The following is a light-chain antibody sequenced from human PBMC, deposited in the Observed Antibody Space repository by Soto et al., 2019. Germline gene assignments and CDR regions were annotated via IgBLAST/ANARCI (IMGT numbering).Light chain of an antibody. CDR3: QSYDSSTVV. J-gene: IGLJ2*01. V-gene: IGLV6-57*02. CDR1: SGSVASNY. Sequence: NFMLTQPHSVSASPGKTVNITCTGSSGSVASNYVQWYQQRPGSAPTTVIYEDKQRPSGVPDRFSGSIDSSSNSASLTISGLKTEDEADYYCQSYDSSTVVFGGGTQLTVL. CDR2: EDK.